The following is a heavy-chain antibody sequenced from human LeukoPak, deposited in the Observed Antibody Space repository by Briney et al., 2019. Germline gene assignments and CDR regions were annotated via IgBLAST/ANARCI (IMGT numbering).Heavy chain of an antibody. CDR3: AKVAKYYYGSETYYFFEH. Sequence: PGGSLRLSCAASGFTFSNYWMHWVRQAPGKGLVWVSRINSDGSSTSYADSVKGRFTISRDNAKNTLYLQMNSLRVEDTAVYYCAKVAKYYYGSETYYFFEHWGQGTPVTASS. V-gene: IGHV3-74*01. D-gene: IGHD3-10*01. J-gene: IGHJ4*02. CDR2: INSDGSST. CDR1: GFTFSNYW.